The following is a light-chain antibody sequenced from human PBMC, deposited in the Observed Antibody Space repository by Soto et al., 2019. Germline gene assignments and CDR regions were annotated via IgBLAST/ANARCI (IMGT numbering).Light chain of an antibody. CDR2: GAS. J-gene: IGKJ1*01. Sequence: EIVLTQSPGTLSLSPGERATLSCRASQTITTLAWYQRKPGQAPRLLIYGASNRATGIPDRFSGSGSGTDFTFTISRLEPEDFAVYYCQQYGSSGTFGQGTKVDIK. CDR3: QQYGSSGT. CDR1: QTITT. V-gene: IGKV3-20*01.